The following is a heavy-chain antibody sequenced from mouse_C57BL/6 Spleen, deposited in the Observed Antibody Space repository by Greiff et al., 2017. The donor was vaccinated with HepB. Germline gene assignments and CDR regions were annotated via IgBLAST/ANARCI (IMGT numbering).Heavy chain of an antibody. D-gene: IGHD2-12*01. CDR3: ARDQLYWFAY. CDR1: GFTFSSYA. Sequence: VQLVESGGGLVKPGGSLKLSCAASGFTFSSYAMSWVRQTPEKRLEWVATISDGGSYTYYPDNVKGRFTISRDNAKNNLYLQMSHLKSEDTAMYYCARDQLYWFAYWGQGTLVTVSA. CDR2: ISDGGSYT. J-gene: IGHJ3*01. V-gene: IGHV5-4*01.